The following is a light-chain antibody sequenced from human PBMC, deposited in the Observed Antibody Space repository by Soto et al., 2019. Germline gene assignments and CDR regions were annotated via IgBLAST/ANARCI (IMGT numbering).Light chain of an antibody. J-gene: IGKJ1*01. Sequence: EIVMTQSPATLSVSPGERATLSCRASQSVGSNLAWYRQTRGQVPRLLMYDASTRATAIPARFSGSGSGTEYSLTISSLQSEDFGVYFCQQYDQWWTFGQGTKVDI. CDR1: QSVGSN. CDR2: DAS. CDR3: QQYDQWWT. V-gene: IGKV3-15*01.